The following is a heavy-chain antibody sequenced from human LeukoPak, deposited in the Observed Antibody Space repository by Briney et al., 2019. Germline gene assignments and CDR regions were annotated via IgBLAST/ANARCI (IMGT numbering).Heavy chain of an antibody. Sequence: PGGSLRLSCAASGFTFSSYGMHWVRQAPGKGLEWVAFIRYDGSNKYYADSVKGRFTISRDNSKNTLYLQMNSLRAEDTAVYYCAKVGGGSYYAYFDYWGQGTLVTVSS. J-gene: IGHJ4*02. CDR2: IRYDGSNK. V-gene: IGHV3-30*02. CDR3: AKVGGGSYYAYFDY. CDR1: GFTFSSYG. D-gene: IGHD1-26*01.